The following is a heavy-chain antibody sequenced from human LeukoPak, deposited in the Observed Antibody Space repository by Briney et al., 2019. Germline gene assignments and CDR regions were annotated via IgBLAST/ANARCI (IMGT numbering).Heavy chain of an antibody. CDR2: IRGSGGGT. CDR1: GITFSTYA. Sequence: GGSLRLSCAASGITFSTYAMTWVRQAPGKGLEWVSSIRGSGGGTDYADSVKGRFTISRDNSRDTLFLQMNSLRAEDTALYYCTRDPNGDYVGAFDMWGPGAMVTVSS. V-gene: IGHV3-23*01. CDR3: TRDPNGDYVGAFDM. J-gene: IGHJ3*02. D-gene: IGHD4-17*01.